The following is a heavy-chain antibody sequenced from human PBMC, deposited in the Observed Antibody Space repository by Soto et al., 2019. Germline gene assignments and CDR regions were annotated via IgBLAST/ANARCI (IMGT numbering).Heavy chain of an antibody. Sequence: GGSMGLACAASGVSMRSSVIDWVRQASGKGLEWVARIRDRTNGYATGFAASVQGRFSISRDDSKNTAFLQMNSLNAEDTAVYYCTRGDAAGDRAFAIWGQGTMVTVSS. CDR3: TRGDAAGDRAFAI. J-gene: IGHJ3*02. CDR1: GVSMRSSV. V-gene: IGHV3-73*01. CDR2: IRDRTNGYAT. D-gene: IGHD6-13*01.